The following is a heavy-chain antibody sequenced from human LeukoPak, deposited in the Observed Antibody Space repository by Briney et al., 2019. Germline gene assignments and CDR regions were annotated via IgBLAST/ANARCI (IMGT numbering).Heavy chain of an antibody. CDR3: ARGERSGFDY. CDR2: INHSGST. Sequence: SETLSLTCAVYGGSFSGYYWSWIRQPPGKGLEWIGEINHSGSTNYNPSLKSRVTISVDTSKNQFSLKLSSVTAADTAVYYCARGERSGFDYWGQGTLVTVSS. V-gene: IGHV4-34*01. J-gene: IGHJ4*02. CDR1: GGSFSGYY. D-gene: IGHD3-10*01.